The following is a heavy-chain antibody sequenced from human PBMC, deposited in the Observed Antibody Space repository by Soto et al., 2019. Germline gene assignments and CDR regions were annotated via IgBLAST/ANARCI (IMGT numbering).Heavy chain of an antibody. D-gene: IGHD4-17*01. CDR3: ARDGDYPFRPLGYYYYGMDV. V-gene: IGHV1-69*12. CDR1: GGTFSSYA. Sequence: QVQLVQSGAEVKKPGSSVKVSCKASGGTFSSYAISWVRQAPGQGLEWMGGIIPIFGTANYAQKFQGRVTLPAEQSNSTAYMELRSLRSEDTAVYYCARDGDYPFRPLGYYYYGMDVWGQGTTVTVSS. CDR2: IIPIFGTA. J-gene: IGHJ6*02.